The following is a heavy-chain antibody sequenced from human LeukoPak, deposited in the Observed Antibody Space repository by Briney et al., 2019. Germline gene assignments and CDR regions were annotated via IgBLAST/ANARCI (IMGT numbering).Heavy chain of an antibody. Sequence: GESLKISCKGSGYSFTSYWIGWVRQMPGKGLEWMGIIYPGDSDTRYSPSFQGQVTISADKSISTAYLQWSSLKASDTATYYCARRSSRDGYNYDFDYWGQGTLVTVSS. CDR3: ARRSSRDGYNYDFDY. CDR2: IYPGDSDT. CDR1: GYSFTSYW. V-gene: IGHV5-51*01. D-gene: IGHD5-24*01. J-gene: IGHJ4*02.